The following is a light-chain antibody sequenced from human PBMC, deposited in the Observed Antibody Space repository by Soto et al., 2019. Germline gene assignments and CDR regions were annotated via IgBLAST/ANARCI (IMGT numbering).Light chain of an antibody. J-gene: IGKJ1*01. V-gene: IGKV1-5*01. Sequence: DIQMTQSPSTLSASVGDRVTITCRASQSISSWLAWYQQKPGKAPKLLIYDASSLESGVPSRFSGSGSGTEFTLTISSLQPDDFATSYCQQYNSYSRTFGKGTKV. CDR2: DAS. CDR3: QQYNSYSRT. CDR1: QSISSW.